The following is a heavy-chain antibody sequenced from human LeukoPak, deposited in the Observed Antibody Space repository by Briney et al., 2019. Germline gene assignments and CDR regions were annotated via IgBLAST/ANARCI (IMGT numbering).Heavy chain of an antibody. Sequence: GGSLRLSCAASGFTFSSYWMHWVRQAPGKGLVWVSRINSDGSSTSYADSVKGRFTISRDNAKNTLYLQMNSLRAEDTAVYYCVGGYDEFYGMDVWGQGTTVTVSS. D-gene: IGHD3-16*01. CDR3: VGGYDEFYGMDV. V-gene: IGHV3-74*01. J-gene: IGHJ6*02. CDR1: GFTFSSYW. CDR2: INSDGSST.